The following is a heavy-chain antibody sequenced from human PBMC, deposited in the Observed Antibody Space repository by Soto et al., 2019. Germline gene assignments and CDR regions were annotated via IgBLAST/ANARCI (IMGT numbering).Heavy chain of an antibody. CDR1: GFTFSSCA. J-gene: IGHJ4*02. D-gene: IGHD3-3*01. V-gene: IGHV3-30-3*01. CDR2: IAYDGSNK. Sequence: GGALRLSCAASGFTFSSCAMHWVRQAPGKGLEGVALIAYDGSNKDYADSVKGRFTISRDNCKKTLYLQMNSLRAEDTAVYYCATDKRHFRLLEWSSYLDYWAQGTLVTVSS. CDR3: ATDKRHFRLLEWSSYLDY.